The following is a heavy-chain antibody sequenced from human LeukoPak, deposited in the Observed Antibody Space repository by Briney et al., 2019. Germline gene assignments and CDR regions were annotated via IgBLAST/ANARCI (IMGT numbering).Heavy chain of an antibody. CDR3: ARDSPFEWDVFGDSFDI. CDR1: EFSVGSNY. Sequence: GGSLRLSCAAAEFSVGSNYMTWVSQAPGKGLEWVSLIYSGGSTYYADSVKGRFTISRDNSKNTLYLQMNSLRAEDTAVYSCARDSPFEWDVFGDSFDIWGQGTVVTVSS. D-gene: IGHD1-26*01. J-gene: IGHJ3*02. CDR2: IYSGGST. V-gene: IGHV3-66*01.